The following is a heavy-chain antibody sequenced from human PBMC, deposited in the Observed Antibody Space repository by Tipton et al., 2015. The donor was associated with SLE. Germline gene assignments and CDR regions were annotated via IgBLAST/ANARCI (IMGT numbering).Heavy chain of an antibody. D-gene: IGHD3-22*01. Sequence: SLRLSCAASGFTFSSYAMSWVRQAPGKGLEWVSAISGSGGSTYYADSVKGRFTISRDNSKNTLYLQMNSLRAEDTAVYYCANGGPRYYYDSSGAPVYWGQGTLVTVSS. CDR1: GFTFSSYA. CDR3: ANGGPRYYYDSSGAPVY. CDR2: ISGSGGST. V-gene: IGHV3-23*01. J-gene: IGHJ4*02.